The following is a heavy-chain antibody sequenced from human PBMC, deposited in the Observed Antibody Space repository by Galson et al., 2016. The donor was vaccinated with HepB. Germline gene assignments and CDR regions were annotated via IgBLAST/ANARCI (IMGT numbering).Heavy chain of an antibody. V-gene: IGHV3-23*01. J-gene: IGHJ5*02. D-gene: IGHD3-22*01. Sequence: SLRLSCAGSGFTFGGYAMTWVRQAPGKGLEWVSSLSGSGFSTYYADSVKGRFTISRDNSKNTLYLQMSSLTADDTAVYYCAREKKSRSSGYLNWFDPWGQGTLVT. CDR3: AREKKSRSSGYLNWFDP. CDR1: GFTFGGYA. CDR2: LSGSGFST.